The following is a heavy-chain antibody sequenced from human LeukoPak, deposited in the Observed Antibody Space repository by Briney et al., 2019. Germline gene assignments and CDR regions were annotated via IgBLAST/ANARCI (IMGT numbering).Heavy chain of an antibody. CDR1: GFTFSSYG. V-gene: IGHV3-66*04. J-gene: IGHJ2*01. D-gene: IGHD4-17*01. Sequence: GGSLRLSCAASGFTFSSYGMHWVRQAPGRGLEWVSVVYPDGNTYYADSAKGRFAISTDISKNTLFLQMDSLRAEDTAVYYCARLLTTAIRWAWYFDLWGRGTLVTVSS. CDR2: VYPDGNT. CDR3: ARLLTTAIRWAWYFDL.